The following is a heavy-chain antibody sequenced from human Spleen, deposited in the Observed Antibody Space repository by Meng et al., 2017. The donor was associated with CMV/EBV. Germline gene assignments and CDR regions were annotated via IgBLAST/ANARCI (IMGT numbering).Heavy chain of an antibody. Sequence: GSLRLSCTVSGGSISSSSYYWGWIRQPPGKGLEWIGSIYYSGSTYYNPSLKSRVTISVDTSKNQFSLKLSSVTAADTAVYYCARAKRNNYYDSSGYYRLYNWFDPWGQGTLVTVSS. D-gene: IGHD3-22*01. CDR2: IYYSGST. V-gene: IGHV4-39*07. J-gene: IGHJ5*02. CDR1: GGSISSSSYY. CDR3: ARAKRNNYYDSSGYYRLYNWFDP.